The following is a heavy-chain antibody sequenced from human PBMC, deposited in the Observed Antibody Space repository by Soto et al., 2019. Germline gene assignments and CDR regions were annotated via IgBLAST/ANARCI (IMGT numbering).Heavy chain of an antibody. CDR1: GGSVSNGMYY. CDR2: VYFTVTT. V-gene: IGHV4-61*01. CDR3: ARSPAVTTSWFDP. Sequence: ETLSLTCTVSGGSVSNGMYYWSWIRQPPGKGLEWIGNVYFTVTTIYNPSLKSRVTMSVDTYKDQFFLKLTSVTAADTAVYYCARSPAVTTSWFDPWGQGTLVTVSS. D-gene: IGHD4-17*01. J-gene: IGHJ5*02.